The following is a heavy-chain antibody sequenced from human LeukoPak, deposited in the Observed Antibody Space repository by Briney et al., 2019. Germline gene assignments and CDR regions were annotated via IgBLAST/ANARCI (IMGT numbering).Heavy chain of an antibody. D-gene: IGHD5-12*01. V-gene: IGHV4-59*01. CDR3: VSSYGGYVLDF. CDR1: GGSISSYS. Sequence: SETLSLTCNVSGGSISSYSWNWIRQSPGKGLEWIGRVYYSGSINYYASLKSRVPISVDTSKNQFSLRLSSVTAADTAVYYCVSSYGGYVLDFWGQGTLVIVSS. CDR2: VYYSGSI. J-gene: IGHJ4*02.